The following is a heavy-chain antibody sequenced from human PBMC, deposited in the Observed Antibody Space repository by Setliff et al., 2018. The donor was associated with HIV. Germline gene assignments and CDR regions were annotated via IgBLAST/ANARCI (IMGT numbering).Heavy chain of an antibody. CDR3: ARRGAYGYDYFDY. V-gene: IGHV4-38-2*01. Sequence: PSETLSLTCAVFGYSISSGYYWDWIRQPPGKGLEWIGSIFHSASTNYNPSLKSRVTISIDTSKNQFALKLTSVTAADTAVYYCARRGAYGYDYFDYWGPGMLVTVSS. CDR2: IFHSAST. J-gene: IGHJ4*02. D-gene: IGHD5-12*01. CDR1: GYSISSGYY.